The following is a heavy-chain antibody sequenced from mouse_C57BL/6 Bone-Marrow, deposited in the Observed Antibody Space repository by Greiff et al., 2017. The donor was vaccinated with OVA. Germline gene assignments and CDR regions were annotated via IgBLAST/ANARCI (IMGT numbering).Heavy chain of an antibody. CDR2: ISDGGSYT. V-gene: IGHV5-4*01. Sequence: EVKLVESGGGLVKPGGSLKLSCAASGFTFSSYAMSWVRQTPEKRPEWVATISDGGSYTYYPDNVKGRFTISRDNAKNNLYLQMSHLKSEDTAMYYCARDYYDYEDPPYYFDYWGQGTTLTVSS. CDR1: GFTFSSYA. J-gene: IGHJ2*01. CDR3: ARDYYDYEDPPYYFDY. D-gene: IGHD2-4*01.